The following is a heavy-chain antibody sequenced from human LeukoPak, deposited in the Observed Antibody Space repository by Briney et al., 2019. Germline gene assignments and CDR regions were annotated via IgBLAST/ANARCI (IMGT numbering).Heavy chain of an antibody. Sequence: SETLSLTCTVSGGSISGSSYYWGWLRQPPGKGLEWIANAYYSGTTYYNPSLKSRVTISVDTSKNQSSLKLSSVTAADTAVYYCARQDTITTPGVDYWGQGTPVTVSS. CDR1: GGSISGSSYY. D-gene: IGHD3-3*01. J-gene: IGHJ4*02. V-gene: IGHV4-39*01. CDR2: AYYSGTT. CDR3: ARQDTITTPGVDY.